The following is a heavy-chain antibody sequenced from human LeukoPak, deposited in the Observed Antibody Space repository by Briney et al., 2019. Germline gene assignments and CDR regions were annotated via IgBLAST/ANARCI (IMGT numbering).Heavy chain of an antibody. D-gene: IGHD2-15*01. V-gene: IGHV3-30*02. J-gene: IGHJ3*02. Sequence: QPGGSLRLSCAASGFTFSSYGMHWVRQAPGKGLEWVAFIRYDGSNKYYADSVKGRFAISRDNSKNTLYLQMNSLRAEDTAVYYCAKDRWSAFDIWGQGTMVTVSS. CDR1: GFTFSSYG. CDR2: IRYDGSNK. CDR3: AKDRWSAFDI.